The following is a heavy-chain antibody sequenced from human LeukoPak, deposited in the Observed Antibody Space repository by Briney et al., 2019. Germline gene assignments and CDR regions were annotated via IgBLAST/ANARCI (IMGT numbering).Heavy chain of an antibody. D-gene: IGHD5-18*01. CDR2: ISFDGGNE. CDR3: ARADYSYGYGFFDF. Sequence: GGSLRLSCVASGFTFSRYDMHWVRQAPGKGLQWVAVISFDGGNEIYADSVKGRFTISRDNSKNTLSLEMDSLRGEDTAVYYCARADYSYGYGFFDFWGQGILVTVAS. V-gene: IGHV3-30-3*01. J-gene: IGHJ4*02. CDR1: GFTFSRYD.